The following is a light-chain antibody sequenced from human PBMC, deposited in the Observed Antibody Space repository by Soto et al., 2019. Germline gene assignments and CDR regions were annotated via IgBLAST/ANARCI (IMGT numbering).Light chain of an antibody. CDR3: QQFGSSRT. CDR1: QSVSSSS. J-gene: IGKJ1*01. CDR2: DAS. V-gene: IGKV3-20*01. Sequence: EIVLTQSPGTLSLSPGERATLSCRASQSVSSSSLAWYQQKPGQAPRLLIYDASSRATDIPERFSGSGSGTDFTLTVSRLEPEDFAVYYCQQFGSSRTFGQGTKV.